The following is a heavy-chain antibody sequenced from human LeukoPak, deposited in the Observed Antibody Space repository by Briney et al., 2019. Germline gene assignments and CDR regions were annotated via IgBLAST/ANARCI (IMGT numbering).Heavy chain of an antibody. J-gene: IGHJ4*02. CDR3: ARTGVYSYGLGYYFDY. D-gene: IGHD5-18*01. CDR1: GGSISSSSYY. Sequence: KASETLSLTCTVSGGSISSSSYYWGWIRQPPGKGLEWIGSIYYNGSTYYNPSLKSRVTISVDTSKNQFSLKLSSVTAADTAVYYCARTGVYSYGLGYYFDYWGQGTLVTVSS. CDR2: IYYNGST. V-gene: IGHV4-39*07.